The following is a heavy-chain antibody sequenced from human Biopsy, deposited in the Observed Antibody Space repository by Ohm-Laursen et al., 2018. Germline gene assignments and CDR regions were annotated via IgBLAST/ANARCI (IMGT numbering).Heavy chain of an antibody. CDR3: AKQWSYYESFTQHYRGDFDY. CDR1: GGSISSSY. D-gene: IGHD3-16*01. V-gene: IGHV4-59*08. J-gene: IGHJ4*02. CDR2: IYYSGST. Sequence: SDTLSLTCSVSGGSISSSYWSWIRQPPGKGLEWIGYIYYSGSTSYNPSLKSRVTISADTSKNQLSLTQSSLTAADTAVYFCAKQWSYYESFTQHYRGDFDYWGQGTLVIVSS.